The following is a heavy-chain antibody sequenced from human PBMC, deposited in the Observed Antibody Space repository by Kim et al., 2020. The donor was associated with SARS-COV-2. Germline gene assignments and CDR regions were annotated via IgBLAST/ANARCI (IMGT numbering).Heavy chain of an antibody. V-gene: IGHV3-30*18. Sequence: GGSLRLSCAASGFTFSSYGMHWVRQAPGKGLEWVAVISYDGSNKYYADSVKGRFTISRDNSKNTLYLQMNSLRAEDTAVYYCAKTSAGRDIVATYYYYYG. CDR2: ISYDGSNK. J-gene: IGHJ6*01. CDR3: AKTSAGRDIVATYYYYYG. D-gene: IGHD5-12*01. CDR1: GFTFSSYG.